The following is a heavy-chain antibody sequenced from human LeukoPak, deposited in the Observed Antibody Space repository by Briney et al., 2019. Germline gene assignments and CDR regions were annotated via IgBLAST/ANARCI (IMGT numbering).Heavy chain of an antibody. CDR3: AREVGPIDY. CDR2: ISSGSSTI. D-gene: IGHD1-26*01. V-gene: IGHV3-48*04. Sequence: GSLRLSCAASGFTFSGYSMNWVRQAPGKGLEWVSYISSGSSTIYYADSVKGRFTISRDNAKNSLYLQMNSLRAEDTAVYYCAREVGPIDYWGQGTLVTVSS. CDR1: GFTFSGYS. J-gene: IGHJ4*02.